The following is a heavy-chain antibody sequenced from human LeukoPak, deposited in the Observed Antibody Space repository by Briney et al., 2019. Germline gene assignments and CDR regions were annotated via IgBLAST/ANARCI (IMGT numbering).Heavy chain of an antibody. J-gene: IGHJ6*02. CDR2: VSGRGDAT. D-gene: IGHD2-15*01. V-gene: IGHV3-23*01. CDR3: AKAPPAATNYYYGMDV. CDR1: GFTFNNYA. Sequence: GGSLRLTCAASGFTFNNYAMTWVRQAPGKGLEWVSAVSGRGDATYYADSVKGRFTISRDDSKNTLYLQMNSLRAEDTAVYHCAKAPPAATNYYYGMDVWGQGTTVTVSS.